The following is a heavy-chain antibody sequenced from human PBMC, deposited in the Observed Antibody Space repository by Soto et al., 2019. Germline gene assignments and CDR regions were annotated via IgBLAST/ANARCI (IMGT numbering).Heavy chain of an antibody. CDR1: GLALRSYS. V-gene: IGHV3-30*18. CDR3: AKDIRRQVARYYLGMDV. Sequence: GSQRISCAAAGLALRSYSIPWVRQAPGKGLDWLAVISYEVNNEKYEDSVKGRFTTSRDHSKNTVALHMNSLRPDDTAVYYCAKDIRRQVARYYLGMDVWGQGT. J-gene: IGHJ6*02. D-gene: IGHD2-15*01. CDR2: ISYEVNNE.